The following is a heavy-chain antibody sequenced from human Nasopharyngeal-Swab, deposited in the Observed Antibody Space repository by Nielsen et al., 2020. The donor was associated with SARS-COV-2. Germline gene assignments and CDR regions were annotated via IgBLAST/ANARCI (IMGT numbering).Heavy chain of an antibody. CDR1: GFTFSSYA. D-gene: IGHD3-16*01. Sequence: GESLKISCAASGFTFSSYAMSWVRQAPGKGLEWVSAISGSGGSTYYADSVKGRFTISRDNSKNTLYLQMNSLRAEDTAVYHCAKRPTGSTFGDWGQGTLVTVSS. CDR3: AKRPTGSTFGD. J-gene: IGHJ4*02. CDR2: ISGSGGST. V-gene: IGHV3-23*01.